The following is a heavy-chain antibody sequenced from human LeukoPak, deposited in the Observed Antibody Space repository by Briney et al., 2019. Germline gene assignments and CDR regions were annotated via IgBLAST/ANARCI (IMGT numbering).Heavy chain of an antibody. CDR1: GFTLSDYY. Sequence: AGGSLRLSCAASGFTLSDYYMHWLRQVPGKGLVWVSHINGDGSSTGYADSVKGRFTISRDNAKNTLYLHLNSLRAEDTAVYYYARGKYNYACDGWGQGTLVTVSS. J-gene: IGHJ4*02. CDR3: ARGKYNYACDG. CDR2: INGDGSST. V-gene: IGHV3-74*01. D-gene: IGHD5-18*01.